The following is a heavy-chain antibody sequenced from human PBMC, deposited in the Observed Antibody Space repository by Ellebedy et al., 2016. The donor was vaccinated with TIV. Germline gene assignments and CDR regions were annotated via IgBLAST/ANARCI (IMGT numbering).Heavy chain of an antibody. Sequence: PGGSLRLSCAASGFSFSRFGMHWVRQAPGKGLEWVAVISYDESNKFYADSVKGRFSISRDNSKNTLYLQMNSLRAEDTAVYYCAKEFIAVGGAFDYWGQGALVTVSS. V-gene: IGHV3-30*18. CDR3: AKEFIAVGGAFDY. CDR2: ISYDESNK. D-gene: IGHD6-19*01. J-gene: IGHJ4*02. CDR1: GFSFSRFG.